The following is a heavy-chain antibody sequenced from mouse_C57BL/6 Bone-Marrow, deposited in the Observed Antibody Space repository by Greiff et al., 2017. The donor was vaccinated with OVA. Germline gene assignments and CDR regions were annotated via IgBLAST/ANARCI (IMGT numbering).Heavy chain of an antibody. CDR2: IDPENGDT. D-gene: IGHD1-1*01. V-gene: IGHV14-4*01. CDR3: TTVGYRRYPWYIDV. J-gene: IGHJ1*03. Sequence: EVQLQESGAELVRPGASVKLSCTASGFNIKDDYMHWVKQRPEQGLEWIGWIDPENGDTEYASKFQGKATITANTSSNTAYLQLSSLTSEDTAVYYCTTVGYRRYPWYIDVWGTGTTVTVSS. CDR1: GFNIKDDY.